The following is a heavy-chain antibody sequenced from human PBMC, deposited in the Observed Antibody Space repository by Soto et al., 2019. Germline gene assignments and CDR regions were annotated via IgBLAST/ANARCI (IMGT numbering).Heavy chain of an antibody. J-gene: IGHJ6*02. Sequence: GESLKISCMGSGYKVSTWHNFTSYWIAWVRQMPGEGLEWMGIIYPGDSDTRYSPSFQGQVTTSADKSINSVYLQWSSLKASDTATYYCARLGFNYDFLSGYYNVHHYYGXDVWGQGTTVTVSS. D-gene: IGHD3-3*01. V-gene: IGHV5-51*01. CDR1: GYKVSTWHNFTSYW. CDR2: IYPGDSDT. CDR3: ARLGFNYDFLSGYYNVHHYYGXDV.